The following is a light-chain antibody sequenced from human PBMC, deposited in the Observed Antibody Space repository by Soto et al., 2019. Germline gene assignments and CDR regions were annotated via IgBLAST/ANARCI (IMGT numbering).Light chain of an antibody. Sequence: EIVWTQSPGTLSLSPGERATLSCRASHSVSSSYLAWYQQKPGQAPRLLIYGASSRATGIPDRFSGSGSGTDFTLTISRLEPEDFAVYYCQQRSKWPPEVTFGQGTRLEIK. CDR3: QQRSKWPPEVT. V-gene: IGKV3D-20*02. CDR2: GAS. CDR1: HSVSSSY. J-gene: IGKJ5*01.